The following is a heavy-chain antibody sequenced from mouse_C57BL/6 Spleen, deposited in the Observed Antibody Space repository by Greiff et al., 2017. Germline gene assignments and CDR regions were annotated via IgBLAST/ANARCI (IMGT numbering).Heavy chain of an antibody. CDR3: ARARGQLGLDY. CDR2: INPSNGGT. CDR1: GYTFTSYW. Sequence: QVQLQQPGTELVKPGASVKLSCKASGYTFTSYWMHWVKQRPGQGLEWIGNINPSNGGTNYNEKFKSKATLTVDKSSSTAYRQRSSLTSEDSAVYYCARARGQLGLDYWGQGTTLTVSS. J-gene: IGHJ2*01. D-gene: IGHD4-1*02. V-gene: IGHV1-53*01.